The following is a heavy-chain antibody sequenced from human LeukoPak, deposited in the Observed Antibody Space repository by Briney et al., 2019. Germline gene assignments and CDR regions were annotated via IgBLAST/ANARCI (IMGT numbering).Heavy chain of an antibody. CDR2: IYTSRST. CDR3: AREVVVPAAMGFDY. J-gene: IGHJ4*02. CDR1: GGSISSYY. V-gene: IGHV4-4*07. D-gene: IGHD2-2*01. Sequence: SETLSLTCTVSGGSISSYYWSWIRQPAGKGLEWIGRIYTSRSTNYNPSLKSRVTMSVDTSKNQFSLKLSSVTAADTAVYYCAREVVVPAAMGFDYWGQGTLVTVSS.